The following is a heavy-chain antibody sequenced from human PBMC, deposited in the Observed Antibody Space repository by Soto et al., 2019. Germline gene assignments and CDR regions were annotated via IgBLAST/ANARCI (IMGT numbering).Heavy chain of an antibody. D-gene: IGHD4-4*01. Sequence: SETLSLTCTVSGGSISSYYWSWIRQPPGKGLEWIGYIYYSGSTNYNPSLKSRVTISVDTSKNQFSLKLSSVTAADTAVYYCARIFKEIDYSNSYYYYYYMDVWGKGTTVTVSS. CDR2: IYYSGST. J-gene: IGHJ6*03. CDR1: GGSISSYY. V-gene: IGHV4-59*01. CDR3: ARIFKEIDYSNSYYYYYYMDV.